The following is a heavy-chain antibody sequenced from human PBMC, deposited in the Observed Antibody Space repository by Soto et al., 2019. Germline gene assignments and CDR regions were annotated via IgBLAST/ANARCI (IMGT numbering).Heavy chain of an antibody. CDR2: IYYSGST. V-gene: IGHV4-39*01. D-gene: IGHD6-13*01. Sequence: LRGTLSFTCTVTGGSISSSSYYWGWIRQPPGKGLEWIGSIYYSGSTYYNPSLKSRVTISVDTSKNQFSLKLSSVTAADTAVYYCARTKGSSWPTHNTQFDYWGQGTLVTVSP. CDR3: ARTKGSSWPTHNTQFDY. CDR1: GGSISSSSYY. J-gene: IGHJ4*02.